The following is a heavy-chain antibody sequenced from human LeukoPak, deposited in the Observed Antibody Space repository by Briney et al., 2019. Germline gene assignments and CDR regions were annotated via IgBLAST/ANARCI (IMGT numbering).Heavy chain of an antibody. CDR3: ARDLRFLEPKGRSSSWYKGYYYYMDV. Sequence: SVKVSCKASGGTFSSNAISWVRQAPGQGLEWMGGIIPIFGTANYAQKFQGRVTITTDESTSTAYMELSSLRSEDTAVYYCARDLRFLEPKGRSSSWYKGYYYYMDVWGKGTTVTVSS. D-gene: IGHD6-13*01. V-gene: IGHV1-69*05. CDR1: GGTFSSNA. J-gene: IGHJ6*03. CDR2: IIPIFGTA.